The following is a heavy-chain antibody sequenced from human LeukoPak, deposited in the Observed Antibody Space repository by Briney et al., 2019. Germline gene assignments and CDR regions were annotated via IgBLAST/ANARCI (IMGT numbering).Heavy chain of an antibody. CDR2: ISAYNGNT. Sequence: ASVKVSCKASGYTFTSYGTSWVRQAPGQGLEWMGWISAYNGNTNYAQKLQGRVTMTTDTSTSTAYVELRSLRSDDTAVYYCARDGVIGYYYGSSGYPTFDYWGQGTLVTVSS. V-gene: IGHV1-18*01. CDR3: ARDGVIGYYYGSSGYPTFDY. CDR1: GYTFTSYG. J-gene: IGHJ4*02. D-gene: IGHD3-22*01.